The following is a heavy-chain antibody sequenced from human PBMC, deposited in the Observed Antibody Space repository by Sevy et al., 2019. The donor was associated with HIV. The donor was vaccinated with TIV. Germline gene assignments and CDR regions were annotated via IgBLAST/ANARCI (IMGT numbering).Heavy chain of an antibody. D-gene: IGHD3-10*01. CDR2: SLHSGST. V-gene: IGHV4-38-2*02. J-gene: IGHJ4*02. Sequence: SDTLSLTCTVSDYSISSGYYWGWIRQPPGKGLEWIGSSLHSGSTYCNPSLESRVTISVDTSKNQFSLKMSSVTAADTAVYYCARGLYLDYWGQGILVTVSS. CDR3: ARGLYLDY. CDR1: DYSISSGYY.